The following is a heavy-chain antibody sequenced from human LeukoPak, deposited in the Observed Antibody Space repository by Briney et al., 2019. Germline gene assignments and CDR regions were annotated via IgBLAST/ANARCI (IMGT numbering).Heavy chain of an antibody. CDR2: ISSGSSTM. CDR3: ARGVYRIDV. CDR1: GFIFSTYS. V-gene: IGHV3-48*02. Sequence: QPGGSLRLSCAASGFIFSTYSMSWVRQAPGKGLEWVSYISSGSSTMYYADSVKGRFTISRDNAENSLYVQMNSLRDEDTAVYYCARGVYRIDVWGQGTTLTVSS. J-gene: IGHJ6*02.